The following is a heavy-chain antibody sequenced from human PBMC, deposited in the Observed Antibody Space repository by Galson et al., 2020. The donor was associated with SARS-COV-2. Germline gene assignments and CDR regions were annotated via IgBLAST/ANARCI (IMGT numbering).Heavy chain of an antibody. J-gene: IGHJ3*02. CDR3: ARDRGSYYPDAFDI. CDR2: INAGNGNT. Sequence: ASVKVSCKASGYTFTSYAMHWVRQAPGQRLEWMGWINAGNGNTKYSQKFQGRVTITRDTSASTAYMELSSLRSEDTAVYYCARDRGSYYPDAFDIWAQGTMVTVSS. V-gene: IGHV1-3*01. D-gene: IGHD1-26*01. CDR1: GYTFTSYA.